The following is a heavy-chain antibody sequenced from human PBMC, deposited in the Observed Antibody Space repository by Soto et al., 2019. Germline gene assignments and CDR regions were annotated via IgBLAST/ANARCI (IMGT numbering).Heavy chain of an antibody. CDR2: IWYDGSNK. CDR3: ARDEGFNVC. Sequence: GGSLRLSCAASGFTFSSYGMHWVRQAPGKGLEWVAVIWYDGSNKYYADSVKGRFTISRDNSNNTLYLQMNSLRAEDTAVYYCARDEGFNVCWGQGTLVTVSS. V-gene: IGHV3-33*01. D-gene: IGHD2-15*01. J-gene: IGHJ4*02. CDR1: GFTFSSYG.